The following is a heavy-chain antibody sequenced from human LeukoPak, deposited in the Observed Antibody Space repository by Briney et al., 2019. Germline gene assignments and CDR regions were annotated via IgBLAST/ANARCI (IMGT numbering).Heavy chain of an antibody. J-gene: IGHJ3*01. CDR1: GFTLSNNA. CDR2: IYGGRDNT. V-gene: IGHV3-23*01. D-gene: IGHD3-3*01. CDR3: AKDILGWTFDV. Sequence: GGSLRLSCAASGFTLSNNAMAWVRQAPGKGLEWVSGIYGGRDNTHYADSVKGRFTISRDSSKNALYLQMNSLRVEDTAVYYCAKDILGWTFDVWGQGTLVTVS.